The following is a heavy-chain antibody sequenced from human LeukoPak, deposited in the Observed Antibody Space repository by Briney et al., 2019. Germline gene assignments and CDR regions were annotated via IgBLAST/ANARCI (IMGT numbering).Heavy chain of an antibody. CDR1: GGSISSYY. J-gene: IGHJ6*03. Sequence: PSETLSLTCTVSGGSISSYYWSWIRQPPGKGLEWIGYIYYSGSTNYNPSLKSRVTISVDTSKNQFSLKLSSVTAADTAVYYCARDRYSSGWQHYYYTDVWGKGTTVTVSS. CDR3: ARDRYSSGWQHYYYTDV. CDR2: IYYSGST. V-gene: IGHV4-59*01. D-gene: IGHD6-19*01.